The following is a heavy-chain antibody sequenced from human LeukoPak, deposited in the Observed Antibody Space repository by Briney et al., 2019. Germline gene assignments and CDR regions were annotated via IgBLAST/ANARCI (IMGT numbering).Heavy chain of an antibody. CDR3: ARVLGCGGDCYSDNDAFDI. D-gene: IGHD2-21*02. CDR1: GGTFSSYA. V-gene: IGHV1-69*13. CDR2: IIPIFGTA. Sequence: SVKVSCKASGGTFSSYAISWVRQAPGQGLEWMGGIIPIFGTANYAQKFQGRVTITADESTSTAYMELSSLRSEDTAVYYCARVLGCGGDCYSDNDAFDIWGQGTMVTVSS. J-gene: IGHJ3*02.